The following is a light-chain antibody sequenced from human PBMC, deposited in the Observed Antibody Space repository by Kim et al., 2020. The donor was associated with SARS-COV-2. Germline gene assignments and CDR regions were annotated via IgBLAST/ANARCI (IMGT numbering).Light chain of an antibody. J-gene: IGKJ2*01. CDR1: QSISDW. Sequence: DIQMTQSPSILSAFVGETVTITCRASQSISDWLAWYQQKPGKAPKLLISRASNLQSGVPSRFSGSGSGEEFTLTISSLQPEDLATYYCQQYIRNSNFGQGTKLEIK. V-gene: IGKV1-5*03. CDR2: RAS. CDR3: QQYIRNSN.